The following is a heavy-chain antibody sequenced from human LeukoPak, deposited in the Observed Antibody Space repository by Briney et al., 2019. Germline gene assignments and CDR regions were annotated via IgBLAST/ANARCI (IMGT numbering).Heavy chain of an antibody. CDR2: IIPIFGTA. CDR3: ARDTATPVWFEP. V-gene: IGHV1-69*13. CDR1: GVTFSSYA. J-gene: IGHJ5*02. Sequence: AALKVSCKASGVTFSSYAISWVRQAPGQGLEWMGGIIPIFGTANYAQKFQGRVTLTADESTSTDHMELSSLRSQETGVYYCARDTATPVWFEPWGQGTLVTPSS. D-gene: IGHD2-15*01.